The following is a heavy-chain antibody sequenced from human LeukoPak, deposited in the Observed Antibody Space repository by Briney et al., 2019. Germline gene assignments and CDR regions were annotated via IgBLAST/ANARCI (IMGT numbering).Heavy chain of an antibody. CDR1: GFTFSSYA. D-gene: IGHD2-8*02. V-gene: IGHV3-23*01. CDR3: AKGVSSVVYALNWFDP. CDR2: ISGSGGST. J-gene: IGHJ5*02. Sequence: PGGSLRLSCAASGFTFSSYAMSWVRQAPGKGLEWFSAISGSGGSTYYADSVKGRFTISRDNSKNPLYLQMNSLRAEDTAVYYCAKGVSSVVYALNWFDPWGQGTLVTVSS.